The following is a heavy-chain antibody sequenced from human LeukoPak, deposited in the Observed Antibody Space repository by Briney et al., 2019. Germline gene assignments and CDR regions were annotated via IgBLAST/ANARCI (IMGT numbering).Heavy chain of an antibody. CDR3: ARDRAYCGGDCYGVDY. J-gene: IGHJ4*02. D-gene: IGHD2-21*01. CDR2: ISSSSSYI. CDR1: GFTFSSYS. Sequence: GRSLRLSCAASGFTFSSYSMNWVRQAPGKGLEWVSSISSSSSYIYYADSVKGRFTISRDNAKNSLYLQMNSLRAEDTAVYYCARDRAYCGGDCYGVDYWGQGTLVTVSS. V-gene: IGHV3-21*01.